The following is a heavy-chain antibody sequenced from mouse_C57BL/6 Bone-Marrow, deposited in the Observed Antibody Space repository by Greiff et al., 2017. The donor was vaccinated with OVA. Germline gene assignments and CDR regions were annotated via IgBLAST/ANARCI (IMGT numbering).Heavy chain of an antibody. V-gene: IGHV1-64*01. D-gene: IGHD1-1*01. J-gene: IGHJ2*01. CDR2: IHPNSGST. CDR1: GYTFTSYW. Sequence: QVQLQQSGAELVKPGASVKLSCKASGYTFTSYWMHWVKQRPGQGLEWIGMIHPNSGSTNYNGKFKSKATLTVAKSSSTAYMQLSILTSEYSAFYFCASYIYGSSYYSYYWGQGTTLTVSS. CDR3: ASYIYGSSYYSYY.